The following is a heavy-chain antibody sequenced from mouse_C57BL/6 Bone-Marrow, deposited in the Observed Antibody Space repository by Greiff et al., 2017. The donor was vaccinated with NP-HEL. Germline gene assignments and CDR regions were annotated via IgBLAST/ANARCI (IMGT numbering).Heavy chain of an antibody. D-gene: IGHD1-1*01. V-gene: IGHV8-8*01. Sequence: ESGPGILQPSQTLSLTCSFSGFSLSTFGMGVGWIRQPSGKGLEWLAHIWWDDDKYYNPALKSRLTISKDTSKNQVFLKIANVDTADTATYYCARIYYYGSSYVDYFDYWGQGTTLTVSS. CDR2: IWWDDDK. CDR1: GFSLSTFGMG. CDR3: ARIYYYGSSYVDYFDY. J-gene: IGHJ2*01.